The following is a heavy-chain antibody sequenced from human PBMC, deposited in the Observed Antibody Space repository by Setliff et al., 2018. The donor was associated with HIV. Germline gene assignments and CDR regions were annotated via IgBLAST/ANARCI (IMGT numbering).Heavy chain of an antibody. V-gene: IGHV4-39*02. D-gene: IGHD1-26*01. CDR1: GGSISRSFYY. CDR3: AREVVGATERYYFDY. J-gene: IGHJ4*02. CDR2: FSYNGRT. Sequence: SETLSLTCSVSGGSISRSFYYWGWLRQPPGKGLEWIGSFSYNGRTYYIPSLKSRVTISVDTSKNQFSLKLNSVTAADTAVYYCAREVVGATERYYFDYWGQGTLVTVSS.